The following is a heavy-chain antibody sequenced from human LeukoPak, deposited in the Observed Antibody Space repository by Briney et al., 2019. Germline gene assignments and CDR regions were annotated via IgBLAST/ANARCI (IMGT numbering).Heavy chain of an antibody. Sequence: GGSLRPSCAASGVTFGDYGMSWVRHAPGKGLEWVSGINRNGDSTGYADFVKGRFTISRDNAKNSLYLQMNSLRAEDTAVYYCARDRGNQRGYYYYYMDVWGKGTTVTVSS. J-gene: IGHJ6*03. CDR2: INRNGDST. V-gene: IGHV3-20*04. CDR3: ARDRGNQRGYYYYYMDV. D-gene: IGHD1-14*01. CDR1: GVTFGDYG.